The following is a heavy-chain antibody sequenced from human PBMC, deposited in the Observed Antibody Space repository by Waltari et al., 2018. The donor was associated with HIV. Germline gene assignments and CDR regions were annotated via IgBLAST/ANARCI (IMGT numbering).Heavy chain of an antibody. CDR2: SNAGNGDT. V-gene: IGHV1-3*01. Sequence: QVHLVQSGAEVKKPGASVKVSCKASGYTFTSYVMHWLRQAPGHRLEWMGWSNAGNGDTKYSQGFQGRVTITRDRSASTAYMELSSLRSEDTAVHYCARSRHGVVLRSLEWLLPGFDSWGQGTLVTVSS. J-gene: IGHJ5*01. D-gene: IGHD3-3*01. CDR3: ARSRHGVVLRSLEWLLPGFDS. CDR1: GYTFTSYV.